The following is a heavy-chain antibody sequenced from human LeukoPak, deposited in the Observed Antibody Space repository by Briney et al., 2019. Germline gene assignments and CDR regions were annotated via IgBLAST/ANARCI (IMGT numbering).Heavy chain of an antibody. Sequence: GGSLRLSCAASGFTFSSYAMSWVRQAPGKGLEWVSAISGSGGSTYYADSVKGRFTISRDNSKNTLYLQMNSLRAEDTAVYYCAKDPITMIVVPDAFDIWGQGTMVTVSS. CDR3: AKDPITMIVVPDAFDI. J-gene: IGHJ3*02. CDR2: ISGSGGST. CDR1: GFTFSSYA. D-gene: IGHD3-22*01. V-gene: IGHV3-23*01.